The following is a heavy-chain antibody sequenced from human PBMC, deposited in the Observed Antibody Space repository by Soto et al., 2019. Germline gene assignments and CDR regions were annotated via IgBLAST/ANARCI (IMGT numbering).Heavy chain of an antibody. CDR3: ARVKSSGYDYLDFDY. CDR1: GYTFTSYG. Sequence: ASVKVSCKASGYTFTSYGISWVRQAPGQGLEWMGWINPNSGGTNYAQKLQGRVTMTRDTSTSTVYMELSSLRSEDTAVYYCARVKSSGYDYLDFDYWGQGTLVTVSS. V-gene: IGHV1-18*01. CDR2: INPNSGGT. J-gene: IGHJ4*02. D-gene: IGHD5-12*01.